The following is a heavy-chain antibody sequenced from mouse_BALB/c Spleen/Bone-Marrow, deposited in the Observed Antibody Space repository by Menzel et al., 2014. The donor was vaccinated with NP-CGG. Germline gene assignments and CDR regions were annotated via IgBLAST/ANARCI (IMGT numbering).Heavy chain of an antibody. D-gene: IGHD1-1*02. Sequence: VQLQQSGTELVKPGASVRLSCKASGYTFTSCWMHWVRQRPGQGLEWVGEINPSNGRTIYNEKFKSKATLTVDNSSSTAYMQLSSLTSEDSAVYYCASHLWPSYWGQGTTLTVSS. CDR1: GYTFTSCW. CDR3: ASHLWPSY. CDR2: INPSNGRT. J-gene: IGHJ2*01. V-gene: IGHV1S81*02.